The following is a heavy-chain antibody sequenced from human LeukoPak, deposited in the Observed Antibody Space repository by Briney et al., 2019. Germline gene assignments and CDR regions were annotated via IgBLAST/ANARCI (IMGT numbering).Heavy chain of an antibody. J-gene: IGHJ3*02. V-gene: IGHV3-66*01. CDR3: AHYDFWSGHALDI. CDR2: IYTGGGT. Sequence: GGSLRLSCAASESIVSGNYMTWVRQAPGKGLEWLSVIYTGGGTYYADSVKGRFTISRDASKTTVYLQMNSLRGDDTAIYYCAHYDFWSGHALDIWGQGTMVTVSS. CDR1: ESIVSGNY. D-gene: IGHD3-3*01.